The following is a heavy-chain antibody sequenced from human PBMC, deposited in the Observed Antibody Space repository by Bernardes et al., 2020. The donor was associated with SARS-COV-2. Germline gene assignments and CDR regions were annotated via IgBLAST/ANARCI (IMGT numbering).Heavy chain of an antibody. J-gene: IGHJ6*01. Sequence: GGALLLSCKGSDYTFTNYWIGWVRQMPGKGLEWMGIIYPGDSDTKYSPSFQGRVTISADKSVNTAYLQWSSLKASDTAIYYCARGRYGGFGVDGWGQGTTGTCTS. CDR2: IYPGDSDT. CDR1: DYTFTNYW. V-gene: IGHV5-51*01. CDR3: ARGRYGGFGVDG. D-gene: IGHD3-10*01.